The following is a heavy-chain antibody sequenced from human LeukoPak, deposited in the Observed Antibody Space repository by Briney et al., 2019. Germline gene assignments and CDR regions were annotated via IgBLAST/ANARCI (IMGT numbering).Heavy chain of an antibody. CDR3: ARSGVVVVPAVTHYYYYYYMDV. V-gene: IGHV1-8*01. CDR1: GYTFSSYD. Sequence: ASVKVSCKASGYTFSSYDINWVRQATGQGLEWMGWMNPNSGNTGYAQKFQGRVTMTRNTSISTAYMELSSLRSGDTAVYYCARSGVVVVPAVTHYYYYYYMDVWGKGTTVNVSS. CDR2: MNPNSGNT. D-gene: IGHD2-2*01. J-gene: IGHJ6*03.